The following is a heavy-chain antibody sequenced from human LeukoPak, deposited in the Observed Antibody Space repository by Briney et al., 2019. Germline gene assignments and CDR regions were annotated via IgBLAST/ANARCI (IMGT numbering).Heavy chain of an antibody. J-gene: IGHJ2*01. CDR2: IIDVNGAT. CDR3: ANHHPLRYLDL. CDR1: GFTFSTFS. Sequence: GGSLRLSCAASGFTFSTFSMSWVRQAPGKGLEWVSAIIDVNGATYYGDFVKGRFTISRDNSQSTLYLQMNNLRAEDTAVYYCANHHPLRYLDLWGHGTLVTVSS. V-gene: IGHV3-23*01.